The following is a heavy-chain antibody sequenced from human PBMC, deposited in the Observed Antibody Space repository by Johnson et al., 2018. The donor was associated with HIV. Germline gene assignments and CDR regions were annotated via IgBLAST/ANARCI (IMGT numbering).Heavy chain of an antibody. V-gene: IGHV3-30*04. Sequence: QMQVVESGGGVVQPGRSLRLSCAASGFTFSSYAMHWVRQAPGKGLEWVAVISYDGSNKYYADSVKGRFTISRDDSNNIAYLEMNSLKTEDTAVYYCTRDSWGRGPHDAFDIWGQGTLVTVSS. CDR1: GFTFSSYA. J-gene: IGHJ3*02. CDR3: TRDSWGRGPHDAFDI. D-gene: IGHD7-27*01. CDR2: ISYDGSNK.